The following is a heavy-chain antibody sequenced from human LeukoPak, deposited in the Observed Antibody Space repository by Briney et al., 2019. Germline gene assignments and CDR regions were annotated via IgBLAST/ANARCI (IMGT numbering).Heavy chain of an antibody. CDR3: ARSELLWFGGVNSGFDY. V-gene: IGHV4-59*01. Sequence: SETLSLTCTVSGGSINSYYWSWIRQPPGKGLEWIGYIYYSGSTNYNPSLKSRVTISVDTSKNQFSLKVSSVTAADTAVYYCARSELLWFGGVNSGFDYWGQGTLVTVSS. CDR1: GGSINSYY. J-gene: IGHJ4*02. CDR2: IYYSGST. D-gene: IGHD3-10*01.